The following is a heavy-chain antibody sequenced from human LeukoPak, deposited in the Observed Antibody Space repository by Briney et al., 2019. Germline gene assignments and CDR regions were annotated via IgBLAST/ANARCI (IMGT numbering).Heavy chain of an antibody. D-gene: IGHD2-15*01. V-gene: IGHV3-33*01. J-gene: IGHJ4*02. CDR1: GFTFSSYG. CDR3: ARDYCSGGSCYSDY. Sequence: GGSLRLSCAASGFTFSSYGMHWVRQAPGKGLEWVAVIWYDGSNKYYADSVKGRFTISRDNSKNTLYLQMNSLRAEDTAVYYCARDYCSGGSCYSDYWGQGTLVTVSS. CDR2: IWYDGSNK.